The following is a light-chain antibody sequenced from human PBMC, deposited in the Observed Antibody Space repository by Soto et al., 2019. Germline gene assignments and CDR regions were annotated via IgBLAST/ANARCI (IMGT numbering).Light chain of an antibody. CDR3: QVWDSSSDHVV. CDR2: YDI. V-gene: IGLV3-21*04. CDR1: NIGNKS. J-gene: IGLJ2*01. Sequence: SSELTQPPSVSVAPGETAKITCGGTNIGNKSVHWYQQKPGQAPVLVIYYDIARPSGIPERFSGSNSGNTATLSINRVEAGDEADYYCQVWDSSSDHVVFGGGTKLTVL.